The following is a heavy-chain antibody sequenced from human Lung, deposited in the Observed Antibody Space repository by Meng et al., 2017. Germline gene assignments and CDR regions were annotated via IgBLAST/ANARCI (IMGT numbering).Heavy chain of an antibody. CDR3: ASGYSSGWYSFDY. CDR2: INWNGGST. D-gene: IGHD6-19*01. V-gene: IGHV3-20*04. J-gene: IGHJ4*02. Sequence: GGSLRLSCAASGFTFDEYGMSWVRQAPGKGLEWVSGINWNGGSTGYADSVKGRFTISRDNAKNSLYLQMNSLRAEDTALYYCASGYSSGWYSFDYWGQGTLVTVSS. CDR1: GFTFDEYG.